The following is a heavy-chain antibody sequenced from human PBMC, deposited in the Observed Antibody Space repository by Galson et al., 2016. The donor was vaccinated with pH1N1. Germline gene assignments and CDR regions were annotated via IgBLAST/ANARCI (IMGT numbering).Heavy chain of an antibody. CDR1: GYTFTDYY. V-gene: IGHV1-2*02. Sequence: SVKVSCKASGYTFTDYYLHWVRQAPGQGLEWMGWMSTNSDDTNSAQNFQGRVTMTRDTSVTTAYMELSRLRSDDTAIYYCARVGPTVTTYDSWGQGTLVTGTS. CDR2: MSTNSDDT. D-gene: IGHD4-17*01. CDR3: ARVGPTVTTYDS. J-gene: IGHJ4*02.